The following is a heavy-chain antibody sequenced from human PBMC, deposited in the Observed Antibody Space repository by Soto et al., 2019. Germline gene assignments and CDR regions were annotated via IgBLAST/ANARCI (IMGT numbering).Heavy chain of an antibody. J-gene: IGHJ5*02. Sequence: EVHLLESGGGLVQPGGSLRLSCAASGFSFDNYAMSCVRQAPGQGLDWVSAISGSGRSTYYADSVRGRFTISRDNSKNTMSLQMNSLSAEDTAQYYCAKRGRGNSASWGQGTHVTVSS. CDR1: GFSFDNYA. CDR2: ISGSGRST. D-gene: IGHD2-21*01. V-gene: IGHV3-23*01. CDR3: AKRGRGNSAS.